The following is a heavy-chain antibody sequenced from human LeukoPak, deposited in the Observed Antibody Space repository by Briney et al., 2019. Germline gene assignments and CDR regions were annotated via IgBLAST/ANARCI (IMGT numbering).Heavy chain of an antibody. CDR1: GGSISSYY. J-gene: IGHJ4*02. Sequence: KPSETLSLTCTVSGGSISSYYWSWIRQPPGKGLEWIGYIYYSGSTNYNPSLKSRVTISVDTSKNQFSLKLSSVTAADTAVYYCARGGSIVVVTDYWGQGTLVTVSS. CDR2: IYYSGST. CDR3: ARGGSIVVVTDY. D-gene: IGHD2-21*02. V-gene: IGHV4-59*01.